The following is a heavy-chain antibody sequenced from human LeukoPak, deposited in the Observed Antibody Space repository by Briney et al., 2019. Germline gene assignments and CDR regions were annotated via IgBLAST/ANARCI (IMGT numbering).Heavy chain of an antibody. J-gene: IGHJ4*02. V-gene: IGHV4-39*02. D-gene: IGHD2-2*01. CDR2: VYCTGTT. Sequence: SETLSLTCTVSGGSISSTSYYWAWIRQTPEKGLEWIGSVYCTGTTYYRSSLEGRAIISADTSNNHFSLKLRSVTAADTAVYYCARLIYCSSSCYFDCWGQGSLVTVSS. CDR1: GGSISSTSYY. CDR3: ARLIYCSSSCYFDC.